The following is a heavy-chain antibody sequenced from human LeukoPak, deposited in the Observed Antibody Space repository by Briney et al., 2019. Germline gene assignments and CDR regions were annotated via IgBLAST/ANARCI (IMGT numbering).Heavy chain of an antibody. CDR3: VRDGDDYNFDY. D-gene: IGHD5-24*01. Sequence: PGGSLRLSCAPSGFTFRNYWMHWVRPAPGKGLVWVSRVKGDGSFTDYADSVKGRFTISRDNAKNTLYLQMYSLRAEDTAAYYCVRDGDDYNFDYWGQGSLVTVSS. CDR2: VKGDGSFT. CDR1: GFTFRNYW. J-gene: IGHJ4*02. V-gene: IGHV3-74*01.